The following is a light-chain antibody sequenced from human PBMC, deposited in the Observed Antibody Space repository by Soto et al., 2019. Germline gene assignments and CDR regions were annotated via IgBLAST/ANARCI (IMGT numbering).Light chain of an antibody. CDR3: SSYTSSNSLV. J-gene: IGLJ3*02. CDR1: SSDVGAYDY. CDR2: GVT. V-gene: IGLV2-14*01. Sequence: QLVLTQPASVSGSPGQSITISCTGTSSDVGAYDYVSWYQQHPGKAPKLLIYGVTNRPSGVSDRFSGSKSGNSASLTISGLQADDEADYHCSSYTSSNSLVFGGGTKLTVL.